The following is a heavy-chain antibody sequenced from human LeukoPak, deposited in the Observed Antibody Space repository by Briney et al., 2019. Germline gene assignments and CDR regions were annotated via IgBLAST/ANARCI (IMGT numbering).Heavy chain of an antibody. CDR1: GDSVSNNSAA. Sequence: SQTLPLTCAISGDSVSNNSAAWNWIRQSPSRGLEWLGRTYYRSKWFSDYALSVKSRITINPDTSRNQFSLHLNSVIPEDTAVYYCARAPWGDYYGMDVWGQGTTVTVSS. CDR2: TYYRSKWFS. D-gene: IGHD3-10*01. CDR3: ARAPWGDYYGMDV. V-gene: IGHV6-1*01. J-gene: IGHJ6*02.